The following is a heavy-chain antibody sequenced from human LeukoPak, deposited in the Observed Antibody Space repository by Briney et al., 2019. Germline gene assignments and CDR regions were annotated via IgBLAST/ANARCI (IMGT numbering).Heavy chain of an antibody. V-gene: IGHV3-21*05. J-gene: IGHJ6*02. CDR3: ARIVVVPAAMEGYYYYYSMDV. CDR2: ISSSSSYT. D-gene: IGHD2-2*01. Sequence: GGSLRLSCAASGFTFSSYAMSWVRQAPGKGLEWVSYISSSSSYTNYADSVKGRFTISRDNAKNSLYLQMNSLRAEDTAVYYCARIVVVPAAMEGYYYYYSMDVWGQGTTVTVSS. CDR1: GFTFSSYA.